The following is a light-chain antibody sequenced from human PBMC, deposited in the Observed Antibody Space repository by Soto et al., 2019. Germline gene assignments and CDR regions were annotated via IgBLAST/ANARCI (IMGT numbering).Light chain of an antibody. Sequence: DVVLTQTPLSSPVTLGQPASISGRSSQSLVYSDGNTYLSWLQQRPGQPPRLLIYQISNRFSGVPDRFSGSGAGTDFTLKISRVEAEDVGVYYCMQFAHFPRTFGQGTKLEI. CDR3: MQFAHFPRT. CDR1: QSLVYSDGNTY. J-gene: IGKJ1*01. V-gene: IGKV2-24*01. CDR2: QIS.